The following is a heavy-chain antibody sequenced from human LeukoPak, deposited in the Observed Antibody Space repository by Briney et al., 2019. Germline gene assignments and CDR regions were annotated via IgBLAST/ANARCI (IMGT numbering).Heavy chain of an antibody. CDR3: ARGYCSSTSCYVAFDI. Sequence: GGSLRLSCAASGFTFSSYDMHWVRQATGKGLEWVSAIGTAGDTYYPGSVKGQFTISRENAKNSLYLQMNSLRAGDTAVYYCARGYCSSTSCYVAFDIWGQGTMVTVSS. D-gene: IGHD2-2*01. V-gene: IGHV3-13*01. J-gene: IGHJ3*02. CDR1: GFTFSSYD. CDR2: IGTAGDT.